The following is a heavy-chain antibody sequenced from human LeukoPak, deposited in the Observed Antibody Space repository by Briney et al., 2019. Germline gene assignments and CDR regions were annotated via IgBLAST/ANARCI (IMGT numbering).Heavy chain of an antibody. J-gene: IGHJ4*02. Sequence: GGSLRLSCAASGFTFSSNYMSWVRQAPGKGLEGVSVIYSGCSTYYADSVKGRFTISRDNSKNTLYLQMNSLRAEDTAVYYCARGGAAEAGLGYFDYWGQGTLVTVSS. V-gene: IGHV3-66*02. D-gene: IGHD6-13*01. CDR3: ARGGAAEAGLGYFDY. CDR1: GFTFSSNY. CDR2: IYSGCST.